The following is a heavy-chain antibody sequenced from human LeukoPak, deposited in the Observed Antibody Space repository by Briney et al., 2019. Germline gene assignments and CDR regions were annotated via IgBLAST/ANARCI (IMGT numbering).Heavy chain of an antibody. Sequence: SESLSLTCTVSGGSISSSSYYWGWIRQPPGKGLEWIGSIYYSGSTYYNPSLKSRVTISVDTSKNQFSLKLSSVTAADTAVYYCARDPGIVVVVAAGYIDLWGRGTLVTVSS. CDR3: ARDPGIVVVVAAGYIDL. V-gene: IGHV4-39*07. D-gene: IGHD2-15*01. CDR1: GGSISSSSYY. CDR2: IYYSGST. J-gene: IGHJ2*01.